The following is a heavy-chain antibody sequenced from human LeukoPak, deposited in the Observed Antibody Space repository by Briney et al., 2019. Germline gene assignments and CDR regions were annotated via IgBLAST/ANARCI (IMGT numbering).Heavy chain of an antibody. CDR3: AKDEWCSCLGSPYN. CDR1: GFTLIIYS. D-gene: IGHD2-8*01. CDR2: ISFDGRKK. J-gene: IGHJ4*02. V-gene: IGHV3-30*18. Sequence: GGCLRPFCAPAGFTLIIYSMRWVRQEPGKGLELVALISFDGRKKYYADSVKERYTISKENSKNALYLQMYSPRNEDTAVYYCAKDEWCSCLGSPYNWGQGTLVTVSS.